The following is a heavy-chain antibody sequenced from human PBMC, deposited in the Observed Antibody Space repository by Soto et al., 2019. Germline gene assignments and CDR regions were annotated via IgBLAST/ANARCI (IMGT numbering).Heavy chain of an antibody. CDR2: IYPGDSDT. CDR1: GYKFGNYW. D-gene: IGHD2-21*01. J-gene: IGHJ5*02. V-gene: IGHV5-51*01. CDR3: ARRTSPSIWWLDP. Sequence: GEALKISCEGSGYKFGNYWIGWVRQTPGKGLEWMGIIYPGDSDTVYNPSFQGQVTMSVDKYINTAYLQWGSQQASDTGIYYCARRTSPSIWWLDPWGQGTQVTVSS.